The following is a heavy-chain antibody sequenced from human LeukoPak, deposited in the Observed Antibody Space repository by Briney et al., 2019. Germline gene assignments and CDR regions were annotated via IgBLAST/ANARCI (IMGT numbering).Heavy chain of an antibody. V-gene: IGHV4-59*08. CDR1: GGSIGSDY. CDR3: AKYGNSGWVIDN. CDR2: IYYTGGT. Sequence: SETLSLTCTVSGGSIGSDYWTWIRQPPGKGLEYIGYIYYTGGTNYNPSLKSRVTISVDTSKNRFSLKLSSVTAADTAVYFCAKYGNSGWVIDNWGQGTLVTVSS. J-gene: IGHJ4*02. D-gene: IGHD6-19*01.